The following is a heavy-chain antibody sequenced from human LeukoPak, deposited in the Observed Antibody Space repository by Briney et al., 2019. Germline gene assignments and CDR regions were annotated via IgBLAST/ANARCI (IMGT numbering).Heavy chain of an antibody. Sequence: PGGSLRLSCAASGFTFSSYAMHWVRQAPGKGLEWVAVISYDGSNKYYADSVKGRFTISRDNSKNTLYLQMNSLRAEGTAVYYCARDGPYYYDSSGIFDYWGQGTLVTVSS. CDR3: ARDGPYYYDSSGIFDY. CDR2: ISYDGSNK. V-gene: IGHV3-30-3*01. J-gene: IGHJ4*02. D-gene: IGHD3-22*01. CDR1: GFTFSSYA.